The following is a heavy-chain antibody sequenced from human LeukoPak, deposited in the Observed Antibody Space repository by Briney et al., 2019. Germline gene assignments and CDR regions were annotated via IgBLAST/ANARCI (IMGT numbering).Heavy chain of an antibody. CDR3: ARDSSTGYTRGAFDV. CDR1: GDSISRFS. Sequence: PSETLSLTCTVSGDSISRFSWSWIRQPPVKGLEWIGYIFYFGSTNYNPSLKSRVTISLDSSKTQFSLKMTSVTAADTAVYYCARDSSTGYTRGAFDVWGQGTMVTVSS. V-gene: IGHV4-59*01. D-gene: IGHD6-13*01. J-gene: IGHJ3*01. CDR2: IFYFGST.